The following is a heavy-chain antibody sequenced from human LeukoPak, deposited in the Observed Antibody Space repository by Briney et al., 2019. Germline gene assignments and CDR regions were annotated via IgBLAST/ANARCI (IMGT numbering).Heavy chain of an antibody. J-gene: IGHJ6*03. V-gene: IGHV4-4*07. Sequence: SETLSLTCTVSGGSISSYYWSWIRQPAGKGLEWIGRSYTSGSTNYNPSLKSRVTISVDKSKNQFSLKLSSVTAADTAVYYCARDNQYYYDSSGYETYYYYMDVWGKGTTVTVSS. CDR1: GGSISSYY. CDR3: ARDNQYYYDSSGYETYYYYMDV. D-gene: IGHD3-22*01. CDR2: SYTSGST.